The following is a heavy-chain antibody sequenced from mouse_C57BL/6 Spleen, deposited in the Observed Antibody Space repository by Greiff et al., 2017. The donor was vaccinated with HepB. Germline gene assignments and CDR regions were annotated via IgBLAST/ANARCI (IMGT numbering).Heavy chain of an antibody. Sequence: QVQLQQSGAELVKPGASVKLSCKASGYTFTSYWMQWVKQRPGQGLEWIGEIDPSDSYTNYNQKFKGKATLTVDTSSSTAYMQLSSLTSEDSAVYYCAKGNYYGHWYFDVWGTGTTVTVSS. V-gene: IGHV1-50*01. D-gene: IGHD1-1*01. CDR1: GYTFTSYW. CDR3: AKGNYYGHWYFDV. J-gene: IGHJ1*03. CDR2: IDPSDSYT.